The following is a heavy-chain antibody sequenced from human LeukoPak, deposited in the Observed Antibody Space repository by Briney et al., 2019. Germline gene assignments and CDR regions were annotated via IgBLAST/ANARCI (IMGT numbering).Heavy chain of an antibody. Sequence: SETLSLTCTVSGDSLSSTSYYWGWIRQPPGKGLEWIGSIFYSGSTYYNPSLKSRVTISVDTSKNQFSLKMTSVTAADTAVYYCAINDGSGSYYKSDFWGQGTLVTVSS. CDR1: GDSLSSTSYY. CDR2: IFYSGST. V-gene: IGHV4-39*01. CDR3: AINDGSGSYYKSDF. J-gene: IGHJ4*02. D-gene: IGHD3-10*01.